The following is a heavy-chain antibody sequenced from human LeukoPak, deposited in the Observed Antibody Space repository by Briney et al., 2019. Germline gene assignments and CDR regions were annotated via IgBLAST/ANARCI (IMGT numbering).Heavy chain of an antibody. V-gene: IGHV4-59*01. D-gene: IGHD6-19*01. Sequence: SETLSLTCTVSGGSISSYYWSWIRQPPGKGLEWIGYIYYSGSTNYNPSLKSRVTISVDTSKNQFSLKLSSVTAADTAVYYCASSGWYRDYFGYWGQGTLVTVSS. CDR3: ASSGWYRDYFGY. CDR2: IYYSGST. J-gene: IGHJ4*02. CDR1: GGSISSYY.